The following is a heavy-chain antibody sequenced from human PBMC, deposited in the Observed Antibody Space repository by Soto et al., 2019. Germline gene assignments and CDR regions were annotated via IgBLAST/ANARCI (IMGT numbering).Heavy chain of an antibody. Sequence: GGSLRLSCTASGFIFSNYHMTWIRQAPGKGPEWVSYVGGRGSTIYYADSVKGRFTISRDNSKNTLYLQMNSLRAEDTAVYYCAKEAEYYDFWSGFHYYYYMDVWGKGTTVTVSS. CDR2: VGGRGSTI. V-gene: IGHV3-11*01. D-gene: IGHD3-3*01. CDR1: GFIFSNYH. J-gene: IGHJ6*03. CDR3: AKEAEYYDFWSGFHYYYYMDV.